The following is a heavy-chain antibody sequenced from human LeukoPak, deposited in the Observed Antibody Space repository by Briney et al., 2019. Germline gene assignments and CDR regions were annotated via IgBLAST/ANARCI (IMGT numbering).Heavy chain of an antibody. V-gene: IGHV1-69*05. J-gene: IGHJ3*02. CDR2: IIPIFGTA. Sequence: SVKVSCKASGGTFSSYAISWVRQAPGQGLEWMGGIIPIFGTANYAQKFQGRVTITTDESTSTAYMELRSLRSDDTAVYYCARWPQDAFDIWGQGTMVTVSS. CDR1: GGTFSSYA. CDR3: ARWPQDAFDI.